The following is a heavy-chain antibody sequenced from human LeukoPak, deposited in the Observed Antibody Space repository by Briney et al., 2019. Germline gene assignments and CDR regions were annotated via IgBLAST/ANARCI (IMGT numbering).Heavy chain of an antibody. CDR3: ARVPGYSRSTGFAFDI. Sequence: GESLKISFKGSGYSFTSYWIGWVRQMPGKGLKWMGIIYPGDSDARYSPSFQGQVTISADKSISTAYLQWSSLKASDTAMYYCARVPGYSRSTGFAFDIWGQGTMVTVSS. J-gene: IGHJ3*02. V-gene: IGHV5-51*01. CDR2: IYPGDSDA. D-gene: IGHD6-13*01. CDR1: GYSFTSYW.